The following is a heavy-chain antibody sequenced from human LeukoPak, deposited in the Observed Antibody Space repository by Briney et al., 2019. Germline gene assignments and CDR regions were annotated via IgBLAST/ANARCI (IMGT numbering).Heavy chain of an antibody. J-gene: IGHJ4*02. D-gene: IGHD2-15*01. CDR1: GFTFSSYE. Sequence: PGGSLRLSCAASGFTFSSYEMNWVRQAPGKGLEWVSYISSSGSTIYYADSVKGRFTISRDNAKNSLYLQMNSLRAEDTGVYYCARDSYCSGGSCLPFFDYWGQGTLVTVSS. CDR2: ISSSGSTI. CDR3: ARDSYCSGGSCLPFFDY. V-gene: IGHV3-48*03.